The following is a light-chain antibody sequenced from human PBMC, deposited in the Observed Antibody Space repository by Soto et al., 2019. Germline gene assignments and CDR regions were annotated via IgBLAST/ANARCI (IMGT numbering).Light chain of an antibody. Sequence: QSVLTQPPSVSGTLGQRVTLSCTGGSSNIGARYDVHWYRQLPGTAPKLLIYGNTNRPSGVPDRFSGSKSGPSASLAISGLQAEDEADYYCQSFDSSLRAGVFGGGTKLTVL. V-gene: IGLV1-40*01. CDR3: QSFDSSLRAGV. J-gene: IGLJ3*02. CDR2: GNT. CDR1: SSNIGARYD.